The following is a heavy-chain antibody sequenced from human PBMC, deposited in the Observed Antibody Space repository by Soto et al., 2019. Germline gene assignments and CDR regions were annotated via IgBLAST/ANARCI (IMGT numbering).Heavy chain of an antibody. J-gene: IGHJ4*02. V-gene: IGHV4-34*01. CDR1: GGSFSGYY. CDR3: ARGLDEYYFDY. Sequence: PSETLSLTCAVYGGSFSGYYWSWIRQPPGKGLEWIGEINHSGSTNYNPSLKSRVTISVDTSKNQFSLKLSSVTAADTAVYYCARGLDEYYFDYWGQGTLVTVS. CDR2: INHSGST.